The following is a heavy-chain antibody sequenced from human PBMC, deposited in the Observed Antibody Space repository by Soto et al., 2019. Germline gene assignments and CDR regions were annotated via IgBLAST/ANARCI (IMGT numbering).Heavy chain of an antibody. J-gene: IGHJ4*02. CDR1: GFTFSSYA. Sequence: GGSLRLSCAASGFTFSSYAMSWVRQAPGKGLEWVSAISGSGGSTYYADSVKGRFTISRGNSKNTLYLQMNSLRAEDTAVYYCAKHVTMIVVVKVHFDYWGQGTLVTVSS. CDR2: ISGSGGST. CDR3: AKHVTMIVVVKVHFDY. D-gene: IGHD3-22*01. V-gene: IGHV3-23*01.